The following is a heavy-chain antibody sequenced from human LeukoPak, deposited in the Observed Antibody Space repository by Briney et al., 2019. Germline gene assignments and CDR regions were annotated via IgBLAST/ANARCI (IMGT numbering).Heavy chain of an antibody. V-gene: IGHV4-31*03. CDR3: AREKDRNYGWFDP. D-gene: IGHD1-14*01. CDR2: IYYSGST. CDR1: GGSISSGGYY. Sequence: SQTLSLTCTVSGGSISSGGYYWSWIRKHPGKGLEWIGYIYYSGSTYYNPSLKSRVTISVDTSKNQFSLKLSSVTAADTAVYYCAREKDRNYGWFDPWGQGTLVTVSS. J-gene: IGHJ5*02.